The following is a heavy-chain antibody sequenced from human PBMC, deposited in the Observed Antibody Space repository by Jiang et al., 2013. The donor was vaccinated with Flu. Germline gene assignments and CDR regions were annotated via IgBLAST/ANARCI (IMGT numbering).Heavy chain of an antibody. CDR1: GFTFSSYG. Sequence: RLSCAASGFTFSSYGMHWVRQAPGKGLEWVAVISYDGSNEYYADSVKGRFTISRDNSKNTLYLQMNSLRAEDTAVYYCAKLRLARVYYYYGMDVWGQGTTVTVSS. J-gene: IGHJ6*02. V-gene: IGHV3-30*18. CDR2: ISYDGSNE. CDR3: AKLRLARVYYYYGMDV. D-gene: IGHD3-16*01.